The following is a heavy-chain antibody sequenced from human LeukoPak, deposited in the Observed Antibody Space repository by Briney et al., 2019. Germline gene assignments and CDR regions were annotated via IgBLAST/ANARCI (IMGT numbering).Heavy chain of an antibody. J-gene: IGHJ3*01. CDR1: GFAFGGYY. V-gene: IGHV3-11*04. D-gene: IGHD2-2*01. CDR2: ISNSGSSA. Sequence: GGSLRLSCAASGFAFGGYYMNWIRQAPGKGLERVSYISNSGSSAYYTDSGKGRFTISRDNARNSLFLQMNSLRAEDTAIYYCAREWDCSTTSCYLHDAFDLWGQGTLVTVSS. CDR3: AREWDCSTTSCYLHDAFDL.